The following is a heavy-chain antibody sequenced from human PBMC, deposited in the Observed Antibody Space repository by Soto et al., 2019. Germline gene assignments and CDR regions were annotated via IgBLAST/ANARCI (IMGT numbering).Heavy chain of an antibody. D-gene: IGHD3-3*02. CDR3: ARGAFHNYYVDS. J-gene: IGHJ4*02. CDR1: IFTFSTYW. V-gene: IGHV3-74*01. Sequence: EVQLVESGGDSVQPGGSLRLSCAASIFTFSTYWMHWVRQAPGEGLVWVSRIKGDGSSTSSADSVEGRFTISRDNAKNTVYLHMNSLRADDTAVYYCARGAFHNYYVDSWGQGTLVTVSS. CDR2: IKGDGSST.